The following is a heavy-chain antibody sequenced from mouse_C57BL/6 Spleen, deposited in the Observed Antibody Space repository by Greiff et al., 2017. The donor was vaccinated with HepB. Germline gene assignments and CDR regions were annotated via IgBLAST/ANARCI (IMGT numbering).Heavy chain of an antibody. CDR2: IDPETGGT. CDR1: GYTFTDYE. CDR3: TRGITAYAMDY. Sequence: VQLQESGAELVRPGASVTLSCKASGYTFTDYEMHWVKQTPVHGLEWIGAIDPETGGTAYNQKFKGKAILTADKSSSTAYMELRSLTSEDSAVYYCTRGITAYAMDYWGQGTSVTVSS. J-gene: IGHJ4*01. V-gene: IGHV1-15*01. D-gene: IGHD1-2*01.